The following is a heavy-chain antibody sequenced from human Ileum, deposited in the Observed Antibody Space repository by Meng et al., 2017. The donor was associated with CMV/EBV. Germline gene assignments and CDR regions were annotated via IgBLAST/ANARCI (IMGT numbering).Heavy chain of an antibody. D-gene: IGHD3-22*01. CDR1: GDSVSSNSVT. V-gene: IGHV6-1*01. J-gene: IGHJ4*02. CDR3: TRAYYYDSSGYYDY. Sequence: QVRLQQSGPGLVKPPQTLSLTCAISGDSVSSNSVTWNWIRQSPSRGLEWLGRTYYRSKWYNDYAVSVKSRITINPDTSMNQFSLQLNSMTPEDTAVYYCTRAYYYDSSGYYDYWGQGTLVTVSS. CDR2: TYYRSKWYN.